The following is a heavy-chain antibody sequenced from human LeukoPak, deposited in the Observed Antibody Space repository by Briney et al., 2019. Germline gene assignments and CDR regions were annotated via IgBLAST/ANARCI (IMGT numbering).Heavy chain of an antibody. V-gene: IGHV3-7*01. CDR3: KSGGAAPGSFDN. Sequence: GGSLRLSCAASGFTFSDYWMSWMRQAPGKGLEWVANVKYDGDEEYYVDSVKGRFTISRDNAKNSLYLQLNSLRVEDTAVYYCKSGGAAPGSFDNWGQGTLVTVSP. CDR2: VKYDGDEE. J-gene: IGHJ4*02. CDR1: GFTFSDYW. D-gene: IGHD6-13*01.